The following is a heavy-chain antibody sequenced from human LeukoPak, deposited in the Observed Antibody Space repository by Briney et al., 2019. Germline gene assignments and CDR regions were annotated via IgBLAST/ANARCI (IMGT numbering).Heavy chain of an antibody. CDR3: ARVSVLRFLEWFNAFDI. Sequence: ASVKVSCKASGYTFTSYGISWVRQAPGQGLEWMGWISAYNGNTNYAQKLQGRVTMTTDTSTSTAYMELRSLRSDDTAVYYCARVSVLRFLEWFNAFDIWGQGTMVTVSS. J-gene: IGHJ3*02. V-gene: IGHV1-18*01. D-gene: IGHD3-3*01. CDR2: ISAYNGNT. CDR1: GYTFTSYG.